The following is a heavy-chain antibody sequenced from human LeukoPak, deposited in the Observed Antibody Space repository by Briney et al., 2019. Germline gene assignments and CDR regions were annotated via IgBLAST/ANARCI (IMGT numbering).Heavy chain of an antibody. CDR2: INPSGGST. CDR1: GYTFTSYY. Sequence: ASVKVSCKASGYTFTSYYMHWVRQAPGQGLEWMGIINPSGGSTSYAQKFQGRVTITRNTSISTAYMELSSLRSEDTAVYYCARGRILGGWFDPWGQGTLVTVSS. J-gene: IGHJ5*02. CDR3: ARGRILGGWFDP. D-gene: IGHD3-16*01. V-gene: IGHV1-46*01.